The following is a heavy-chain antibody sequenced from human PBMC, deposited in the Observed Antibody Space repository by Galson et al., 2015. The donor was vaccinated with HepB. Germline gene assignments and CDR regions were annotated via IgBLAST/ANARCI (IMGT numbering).Heavy chain of an antibody. CDR3: ARDQTFDWLFY. CDR1: TSYG. V-gene: IGHV1-18*01. J-gene: IGHJ4*02. D-gene: IGHD3-9*01. CDR2: ISAYNGNT. Sequence: TSYGISWVRQAPGQGLEWMGWISAYNGNTNYAQKLQGRVTMTTDTSTSTAYMELRSLRSDDTAVYYCARDQTFDWLFYWGQGTLVTVSS.